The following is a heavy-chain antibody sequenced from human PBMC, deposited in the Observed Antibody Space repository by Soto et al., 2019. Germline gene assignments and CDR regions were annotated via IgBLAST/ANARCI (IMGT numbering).Heavy chain of an antibody. D-gene: IGHD6-19*01. CDR3: SRVGSGWNAANVFDY. CDR2: ILNTGRS. Sequence: PPEILSLTCAASGFSISSDFSWGWIRQPPEMGPEWIGGILNTGRSYYNTSLTSRVTISLETSTNQFSLKLSSGTAADTAVYYCSRVGSGWNAANVFDYWGQGALVTVSS. V-gene: IGHV4-38-2*01. CDR1: GFSISSDFS. J-gene: IGHJ4*01.